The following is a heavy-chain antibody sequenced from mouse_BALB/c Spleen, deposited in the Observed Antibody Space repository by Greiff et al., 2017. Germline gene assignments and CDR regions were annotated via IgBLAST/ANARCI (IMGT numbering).Heavy chain of an antibody. Sequence: VQLQQSGAELVKPGASVKMSCKASGFTFTTYPIEWVKQNHGKSLEWIGNFHPYNDDTKYNEKFKGKAKLTVEKSSSTVYLELSRLTSDDSAVYYCTSGGYGNTGNAMDYWGQGTSVTVSS. V-gene: IGHV1-47*01. CDR2: FHPYNDDT. CDR3: TSGGYGNTGNAMDY. D-gene: IGHD2-10*02. CDR1: GFTFTTYP. J-gene: IGHJ4*01.